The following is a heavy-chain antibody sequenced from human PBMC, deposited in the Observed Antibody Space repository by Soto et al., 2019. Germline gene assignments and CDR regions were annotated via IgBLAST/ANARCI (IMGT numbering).Heavy chain of an antibody. Sequence: QVQLQESGPGLVKPSQTLSLTCTVSGGSISSGGYYWSWIRQHPGKGLEWIGYIYYSGSTYYNPSLKSRVTISVDTSKNQYSLKLSSVTTADTAVYCCAREVATYSSSWYYYYGMDVWGQGTTVTVSS. CDR3: AREVATYSSSWYYYYGMDV. CDR2: IYYSGST. J-gene: IGHJ6*02. V-gene: IGHV4-31*03. D-gene: IGHD6-13*01. CDR1: GGSISSGGYY.